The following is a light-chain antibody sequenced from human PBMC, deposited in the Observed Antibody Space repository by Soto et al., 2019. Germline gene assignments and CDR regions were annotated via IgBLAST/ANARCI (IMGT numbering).Light chain of an antibody. J-gene: IGKJ2*01. CDR3: QQYGGSPLYT. V-gene: IGKV3-20*01. Sequence: EIVLTQSPGTLSLSPGERATLSCRASQSVSSRYHAWYQQKPGQAPRLLIYAASSRATGTPDRFSGSGSGTDFSLTINRLEPENFAPYYCQQYGGSPLYTFGQGTKLQIK. CDR1: QSVSSRY. CDR2: AAS.